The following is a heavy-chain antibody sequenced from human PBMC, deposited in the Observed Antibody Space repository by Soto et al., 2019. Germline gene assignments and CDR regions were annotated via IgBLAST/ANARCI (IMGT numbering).Heavy chain of an antibody. CDR1: GGTFSSHA. D-gene: IGHD4-17*01. V-gene: IGHV1-18*04. CDR2: IIPYNDTA. CDR3: ARDRTAVTTPNWFDP. J-gene: IGHJ5*02. Sequence: ASVKVSCKASGGTFSSHAFSWVRQAPGQGLEWVGGIIPYNDTANYAQELQGRVTMTTDTSTNTAYMELRSLRSDDTAIYFCARDRTAVTTPNWFDPWGQGTLVTVSS.